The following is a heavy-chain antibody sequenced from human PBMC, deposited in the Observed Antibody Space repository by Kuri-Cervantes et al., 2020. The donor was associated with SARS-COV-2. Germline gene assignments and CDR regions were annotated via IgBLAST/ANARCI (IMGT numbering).Heavy chain of an antibody. CDR1: GGTFSSAI. Sequence: SVKVSCKASGGTFSSAIISWVRQAPGQGLEWMGGIMPALGIPNYAQKFRGRVTLTADTSATTAYLELSGLKTEDTALYYCASDGVSGSLSLDFWGQGTLVTVSS. CDR3: ASDGVSGSLSLDF. D-gene: IGHD6-19*01. V-gene: IGHV1-69*10. CDR2: IMPALGIP. J-gene: IGHJ4*02.